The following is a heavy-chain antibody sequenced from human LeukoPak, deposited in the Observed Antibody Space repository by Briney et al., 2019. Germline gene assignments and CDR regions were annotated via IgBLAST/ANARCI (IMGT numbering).Heavy chain of an antibody. J-gene: IGHJ3*02. CDR2: ISYDGIIE. V-gene: IGHV3-30*04. CDR1: GFAFSSFA. D-gene: IGHD3-10*01. Sequence: GGSLRLSCAASGFAFSSFAMHWVRQAPGKGLEWVSLISYDGIIEDYSDSVKGRFTISRDNFKNTLFLQMNSLRDEDTAVYYCARARRADLRYGEAFRHSKAVRAFDIWGQGTMVTVSS. CDR3: ARARRADLRYGEAFRHSKAVRAFDI.